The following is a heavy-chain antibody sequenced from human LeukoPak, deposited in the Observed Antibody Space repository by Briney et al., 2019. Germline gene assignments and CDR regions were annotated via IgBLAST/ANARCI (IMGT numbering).Heavy chain of an antibody. CDR2: IRYDGSNK. J-gene: IGHJ4*02. V-gene: IGHV3-30*02. CDR1: GFTFSSYG. CDR3: AKGERSYGPFDY. D-gene: IGHD5-18*01. Sequence: GGSLRLSCAASGFTFSSYGMHWVRQAPGKGLEWVAFIRYDGSNKYYAGSVKGRFTISRDNSKNTLYLQMNSLRAEDTAVYYCAKGERSYGPFDYWGQGTLVTVSS.